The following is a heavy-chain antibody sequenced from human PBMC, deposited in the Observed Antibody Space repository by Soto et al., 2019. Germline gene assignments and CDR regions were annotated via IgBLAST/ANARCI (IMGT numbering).Heavy chain of an antibody. V-gene: IGHV1-45*02. CDR1: GYTFTFRY. CDR3: ARSPFAGSDAFDI. J-gene: IGHJ3*02. D-gene: IGHD1-1*01. CDR2: IAPFKSDT. Sequence: ASVKVSCKASGYTFTFRYLHWVRQAPGQALEWMGWIAPFKSDTNYAQKFQDRVTITRDRSVSTAYMELSNLRSDDTAMYYCARSPFAGSDAFDIWGQGTMVTVSS.